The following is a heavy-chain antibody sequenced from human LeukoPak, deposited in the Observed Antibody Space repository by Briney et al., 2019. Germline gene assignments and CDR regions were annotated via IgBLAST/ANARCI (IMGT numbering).Heavy chain of an antibody. CDR2: IWYDGSNK. CDR1: GFTFSSYG. J-gene: IGHJ6*03. V-gene: IGHV3-33*06. Sequence: GRSLRLSCAASGFTFSSYGMHRVRQAPGKGLEWVAVIWYDGSNKYYADSVKGRFTISRDNSKNTLYLQMNSLRAEDTAVYYCAKDLNYYYMDVWGKGTTVTVSS. CDR3: AKDLNYYYMDV.